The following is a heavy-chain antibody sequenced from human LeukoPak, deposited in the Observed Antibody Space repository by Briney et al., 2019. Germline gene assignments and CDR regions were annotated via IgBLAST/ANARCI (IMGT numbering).Heavy chain of an antibody. Sequence: GGSLRLSCAASGFTFSSYSMNWVRQAPGKGLEWVSSISSSSSYIYYADSVKGRFTISRDNAKNSLYLQMNSLRAEDTAVYYCARDYYDSSGYYWLVPYYYYYYMDVWGKGTTVTVSS. CDR1: GFTFSSYS. D-gene: IGHD3-22*01. CDR3: ARDYYDSSGYYWLVPYYYYYYMDV. J-gene: IGHJ6*03. V-gene: IGHV3-21*01. CDR2: ISSSSSYI.